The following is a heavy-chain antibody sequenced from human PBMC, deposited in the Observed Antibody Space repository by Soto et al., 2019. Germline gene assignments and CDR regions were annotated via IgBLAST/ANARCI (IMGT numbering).Heavy chain of an antibody. CDR1: GYTFNSYG. J-gene: IGHJ3*02. CDR3: ARGPTVGYI. V-gene: IGHV1-18*01. D-gene: IGHD2-21*02. CDR2: IRVKNGNT. Sequence: ASVKVSCKASGYTFNSYGISWVRQAPGQGLEWMGWIRVKNGNTNYAQNFQGRFTMTTDTSTSTAYMELRSLRSDDTAVYYCARGPTVGYICGQGTMVPVSS.